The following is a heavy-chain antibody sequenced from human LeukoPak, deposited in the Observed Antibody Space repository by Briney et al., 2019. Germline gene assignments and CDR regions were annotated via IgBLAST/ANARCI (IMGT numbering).Heavy chain of an antibody. D-gene: IGHD3-10*01. CDR1: GFTFSNYA. Sequence: PGGSLRLSCAASGFTFSNYAMSWVRQAPGKGLEWVSAISGSGGSTYSADSVKGRFTIFRDNSKNTLYLQMNSLRAEDTAVYYCVRDRGFGADDYWGQGTLVTVSS. CDR2: ISGSGGST. V-gene: IGHV3-23*01. CDR3: VRDRGFGADDY. J-gene: IGHJ4*02.